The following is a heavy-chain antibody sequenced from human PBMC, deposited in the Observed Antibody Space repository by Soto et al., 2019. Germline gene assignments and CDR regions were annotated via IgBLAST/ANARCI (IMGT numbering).Heavy chain of an antibody. V-gene: IGHV3-30-3*01. J-gene: IGHJ6*02. D-gene: IGHD1-26*01. CDR2: ISYDGSNK. CDR3: VRDLLPYYYYYYGMDV. CDR1: GFTFSSYA. Sequence: GGSLRLSCAASGFTFSSYAMHWVRQAPGKGLEWVAVISYDGSNKYYADSVKGRFTISRDNSKNTLYLQMNSLRAEDTAVYYCVRDLLPYYYYYYGMDVWGQGTTVTVSS.